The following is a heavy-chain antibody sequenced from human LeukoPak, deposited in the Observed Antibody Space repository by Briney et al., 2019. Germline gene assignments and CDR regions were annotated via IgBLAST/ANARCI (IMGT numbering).Heavy chain of an antibody. CDR2: ISGSGGST. J-gene: IGHJ3*02. CDR3: AAPPLTIFGVVIIAGAFDI. D-gene: IGHD3-3*01. V-gene: IGHV3-23*01. Sequence: HAGGSLRLSCAASGFTFSSYAMSWVRQAPGKGLEWVSAISGSGGSTYYADSVKGRFTISRDNSKNTLYLQMNSLRAEDTAVYYCAAPPLTIFGVVIIAGAFDIWGQGTMVTVSS. CDR1: GFTFSSYA.